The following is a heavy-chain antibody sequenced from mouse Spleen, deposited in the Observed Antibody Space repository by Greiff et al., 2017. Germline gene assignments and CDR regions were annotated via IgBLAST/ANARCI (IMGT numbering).Heavy chain of an antibody. Sequence: QVQLQQSGPELVKPGASVRISCKASGYTFTSYYIHWVKQRPGQGLEWIGWIYPGNVNTKYNEKFKGKATLTADKSSSTAYMQLSSLTSEDSAVYFCARGGITTPFDYWGQGTTLTVSS. D-gene: IGHD2-4*01. CDR2: IYPGNVNT. V-gene: IGHV1S56*01. J-gene: IGHJ2*01. CDR3: ARGGITTPFDY. CDR1: GYTFTSYY.